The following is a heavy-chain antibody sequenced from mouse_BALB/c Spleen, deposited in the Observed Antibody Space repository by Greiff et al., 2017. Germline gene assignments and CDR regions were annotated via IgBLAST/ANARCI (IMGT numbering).Heavy chain of an antibody. Sequence: EVQLQQSGPELVKPGASVKMSCKASGYTFTSYVMHWVKQKPGQGLEWIGYINPYNDGTKYNEKFKGKATLTSDKSSSTAYMELARLTSEDSAIYYCARGEYGNYFDYGGQGTTLTVSS. CDR2: INPYNDGT. D-gene: IGHD2-10*02. CDR3: ARGEYGNYFDY. V-gene: IGHV1-14*01. J-gene: IGHJ2*01. CDR1: GYTFTSYV.